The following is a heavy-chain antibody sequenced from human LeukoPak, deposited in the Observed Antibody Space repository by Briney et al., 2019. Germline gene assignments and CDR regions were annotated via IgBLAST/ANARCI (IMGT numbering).Heavy chain of an antibody. D-gene: IGHD6-13*01. CDR3: VKDLYKGDTSSWYYFDY. CDR2: ISSYGDKT. CDR1: GFTFSNCA. J-gene: IGHJ4*02. Sequence: GGSLRLSCSASGFTFSNCAMHWVGQAPGKGPEYVSVISSYGDKTYYADSVKGRFTISRDNSKNTVSLQMSSLRAEDTAVYYCVKDLYKGDTSSWYYFDYWGQGTLVTVSS. V-gene: IGHV3-64D*06.